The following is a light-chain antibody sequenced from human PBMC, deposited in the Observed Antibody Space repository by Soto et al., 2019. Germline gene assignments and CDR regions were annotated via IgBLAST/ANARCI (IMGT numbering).Light chain of an antibody. CDR2: GAS. V-gene: IGKV3D-20*02. CDR1: QSVSSSY. CDR3: QHRTNWPPAIS. Sequence: EIVLTQSPGNLSLSPGERATLSCRASQSVSSSYLAWYQQKPGQAPRLLIYGASSRATGIPDRFSGSGSGTDFTLTISSLEPEDFAVYYCQHRTNWPPAISFGQGTRLEI. J-gene: IGKJ5*01.